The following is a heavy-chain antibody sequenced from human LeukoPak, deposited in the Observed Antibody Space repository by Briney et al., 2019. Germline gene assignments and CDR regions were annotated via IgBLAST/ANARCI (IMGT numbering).Heavy chain of an antibody. CDR1: GFTFDDYG. J-gene: IGHJ4*02. D-gene: IGHD1-26*01. CDR3: ARDGDLVGATAYYFDY. V-gene: IGHV3-20*04. CDR2: INWNGGST. Sequence: GGSLRLSCAASGFTFDDYGMSWVRQAPGKGLEWVSGINWNGGSTGYADSVKGRFTISRDNAKNSLYLQMNSLRAEDTALYYCARDGDLVGATAYYFDYWGQGTLVTVSS.